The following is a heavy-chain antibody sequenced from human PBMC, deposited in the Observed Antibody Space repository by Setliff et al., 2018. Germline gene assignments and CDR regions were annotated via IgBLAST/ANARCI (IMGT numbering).Heavy chain of an antibody. CDR3: ARHRRDSSGNYFVGLYYFDY. J-gene: IGHJ4*02. D-gene: IGHD3-22*01. V-gene: IGHV4-61*09. CDR1: GDSISSATNY. CDR2: IDPSGNT. Sequence: PSETLSLTCTVSGDSISSATNYWSWIRQPAGKGLEWIGHIDPSGNTNYNPSLKSRVTISGDTSKNQFSLKLTSVTAADTAVYFCARHRRDSSGNYFVGLYYFDYWGQGTPVTVSS.